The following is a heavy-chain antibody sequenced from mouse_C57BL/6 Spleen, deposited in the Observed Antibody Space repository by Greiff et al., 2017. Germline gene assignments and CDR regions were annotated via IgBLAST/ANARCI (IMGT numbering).Heavy chain of an antibody. V-gene: IGHV14-4*01. Sequence: EVQLQQSGAELVRPGASVKLSCTASGFNIKDDYMHWVKQRPEQGLEWIGWIDPENGDTEYASKFQGKATITADTSSNTAYLQLSSLTSEDTAVYYCTGSRDFDYWGQGTTLTVSS. CDR2: IDPENGDT. CDR1: GFNIKDDY. CDR3: TGSRDFDY. J-gene: IGHJ2*01. D-gene: IGHD1-1*01.